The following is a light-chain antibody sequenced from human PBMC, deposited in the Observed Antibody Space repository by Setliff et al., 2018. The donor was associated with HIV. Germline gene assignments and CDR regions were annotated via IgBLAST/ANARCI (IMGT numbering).Light chain of an antibody. CDR3: SSYASSSTVL. CDR1: DNDVGGYSS. Sequence: SALTQPASVSGSPGQSITISCTGTDNDVGGYSSVSWYQHHPGKAPKLIIFEVSNRPSGISNRFSGSKSGNTASLTISGLQAEDEADYVCSSYASSSTVLFGGGTRSPS. V-gene: IGLV2-14*01. J-gene: IGLJ2*01. CDR2: EVS.